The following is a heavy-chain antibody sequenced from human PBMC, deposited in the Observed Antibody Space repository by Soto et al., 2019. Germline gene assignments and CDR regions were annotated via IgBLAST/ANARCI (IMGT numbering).Heavy chain of an antibody. CDR1: GFIFGDAW. CDR3: VAWCPLEY. CDR2: VKRKSDGETT. D-gene: IGHD3-3*01. Sequence: GGSLRLSCAGSGFIFGDAWLSWVRQAPGKGLEWVGRVKRKSDGETTDYAAPVTGRFAISRDDSKPTVYLQMNSLKIEDTGIYYCVAWCPLEYWGQGTTVTVSS. V-gene: IGHV3-15*05. J-gene: IGHJ4*02.